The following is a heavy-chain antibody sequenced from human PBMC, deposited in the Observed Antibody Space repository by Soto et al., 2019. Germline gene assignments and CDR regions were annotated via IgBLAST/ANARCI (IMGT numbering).Heavy chain of an antibody. CDR3: ARGRIPSAIFDWFDP. Sequence: GGSLRLSCAASAFTFARYGMHWVRQAPGKGLEWVAVIWSDGSTEYYADSVKGRFTISRDNSKNTMYLQMNSLRGEDTGVYYCARGRIPSAIFDWFDPWGQGTLVTVSS. D-gene: IGHD2-2*01. J-gene: IGHJ5*02. CDR1: AFTFARYG. V-gene: IGHV3-33*01. CDR2: IWSDGSTE.